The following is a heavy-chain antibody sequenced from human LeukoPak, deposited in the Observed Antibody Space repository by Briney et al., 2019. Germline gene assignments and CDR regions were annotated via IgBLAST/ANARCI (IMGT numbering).Heavy chain of an antibody. J-gene: IGHJ4*02. CDR2: ISYDGSNK. V-gene: IGHV3-30-3*01. D-gene: IGHD2-2*01. Sequence: GRSLRLSCAASGFTFSSYAMHWVRQAPGKGLEWVAVISYDGSNKYYADSVKGRFTISRDNSKNTLYLQMNSLRAEDTAVYYCATWFRAASSTTDDYWGQGTLVTVSS. CDR1: GFTFSSYA. CDR3: ATWFRAASSTTDDY.